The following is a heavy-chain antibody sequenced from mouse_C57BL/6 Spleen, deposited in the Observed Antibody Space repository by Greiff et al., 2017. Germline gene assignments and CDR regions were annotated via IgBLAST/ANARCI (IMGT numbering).Heavy chain of an antibody. Sequence: EVKVVESGGGLVQPKGSLKLSCAASGFSFNTYAMTWVRQAPGKGLEWVARIRSKSNNYATYYADSVKDRFTISRDDSESMLYLQMNNLKTEDTAMYYCVRLDSSGYWFAYWGQGTLVTVSA. CDR3: VRLDSSGYWFAY. D-gene: IGHD3-2*02. J-gene: IGHJ3*01. CDR1: GFSFNTYA. V-gene: IGHV10-1*01. CDR2: IRSKSNNYAT.